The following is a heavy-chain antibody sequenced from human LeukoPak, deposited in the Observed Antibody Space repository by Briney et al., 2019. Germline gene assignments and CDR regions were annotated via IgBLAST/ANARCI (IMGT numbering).Heavy chain of an antibody. D-gene: IGHD2-21*02. CDR2: IYASGNT. Sequence: SETLSLTCTVSGGSISSYYWSWIRQPAGKGLEWIGRIYASGNTNYNPSLKSRVTMTVDTSKNLFALKLSSVTAADTAVYYCARQGVATAIDYWGQGTLVTVSS. CDR3: ARQGVATAIDY. J-gene: IGHJ4*02. V-gene: IGHV4-4*07. CDR1: GGSISSYY.